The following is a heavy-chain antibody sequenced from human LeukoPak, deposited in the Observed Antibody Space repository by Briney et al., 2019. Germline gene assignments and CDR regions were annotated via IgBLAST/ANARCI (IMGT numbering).Heavy chain of an antibody. CDR1: GFTVSSNY. J-gene: IGHJ3*02. CDR3: ARDRRYCSSTSCYALALDI. V-gene: IGHV3-53*01. Sequence: GGSLRLSCAASGFTVSSNYMSWVRQAPGKGLEWVSVIYSGGSTYYADSVKGRFTISRDNSKNTLYLQMNSLRAEDTAVYYCARDRRYCSSTSCYALALDIWGQGTMVTVSS. D-gene: IGHD2-2*01. CDR2: IYSGGST.